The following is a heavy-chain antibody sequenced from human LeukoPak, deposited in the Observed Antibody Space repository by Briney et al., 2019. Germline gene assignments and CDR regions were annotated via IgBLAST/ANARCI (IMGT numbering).Heavy chain of an antibody. CDR2: IRYDGSDK. J-gene: IGHJ4*02. CDR3: AKDLATTATTTPRQQDY. V-gene: IGHV3-30*02. D-gene: IGHD4-17*01. Sequence: TGGSLRLSCAASGFTFSSYGMHWVRQAPGKGLEWVAFIRYDGSDKYYADSVKGRFTISRDNSKNTLYLQMNSLRAEDTAVYYCAKDLATTATTTPRQQDYWGQGTLVTVSS. CDR1: GFTFSSYG.